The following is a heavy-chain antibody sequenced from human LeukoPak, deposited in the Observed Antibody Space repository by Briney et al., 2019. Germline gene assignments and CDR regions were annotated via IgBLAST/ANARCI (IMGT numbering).Heavy chain of an antibody. J-gene: IGHJ4*02. D-gene: IGHD4-17*01. CDR3: ASVKMDYGAY. CDR1: GGSVSSGSYY. CDR2: IYYSGST. V-gene: IGHV4-61*01. Sequence: MSSETLSLTCTASGGSVSSGSYYWSWIRQPPGKGLEWIGYIYYSGSTNCNPSLKSRVTISVDTSKNQFSLKLSSVTAADTAVYYCASVKMDYGAYWGQGTLVTVSS.